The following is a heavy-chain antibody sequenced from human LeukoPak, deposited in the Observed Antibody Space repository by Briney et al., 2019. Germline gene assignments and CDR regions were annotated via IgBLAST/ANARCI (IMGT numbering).Heavy chain of an antibody. D-gene: IGHD2-21*02. CDR1: GFTFSSYE. J-gene: IGHJ5*02. V-gene: IGHV4-34*01. CDR2: INHSGST. Sequence: PGGSLRLSCAASGFTFSSYEMNWVRQPPGKGLEWIGEINHSGSTNYNPSLKSRVTISVDTSKNQFSLKLSSVTAADTAVYYCARGFRYYCGGDCYRRPFQYNWFDPWGQGTLVTVSS. CDR3: ARGFRYYCGGDCYRRPFQYNWFDP.